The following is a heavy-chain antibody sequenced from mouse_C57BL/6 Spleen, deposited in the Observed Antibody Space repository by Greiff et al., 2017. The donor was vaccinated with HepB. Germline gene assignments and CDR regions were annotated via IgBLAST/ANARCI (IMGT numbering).Heavy chain of an antibody. D-gene: IGHD2-3*01. CDR3: ARRGDGYPYDC. CDR1: GYTFTSYG. CDR2: IYPRSGNT. J-gene: IGHJ2*01. V-gene: IGHV1-81*01. Sequence: QVHVKQSGAELARPGASVKLSCTASGYTFTSYGISWVKQRTGQGLEWIGEIYPRSGNTYYNEKFKGKATLTADKSSSTAYMELRSLTSEDSAVYYCARRGDGYPYDCWGQGTTLTVSS.